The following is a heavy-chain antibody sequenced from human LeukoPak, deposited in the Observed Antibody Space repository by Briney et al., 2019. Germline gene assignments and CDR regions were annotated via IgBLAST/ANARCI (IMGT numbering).Heavy chain of an antibody. J-gene: IGHJ5*02. CDR3: ARGLPYCGGDCYWNWFDP. D-gene: IGHD2-21*02. CDR1: GVSISSDNW. V-gene: IGHV4-4*02. Sequence: PSETLSLTCAVSGVSISSDNWWSWVRQPPGKGLQWVGEFHHSGSTNYNPSLKSRVTISVDTSKNQFSLKLSSVTAADTAVYYCARGLPYCGGDCYWNWFDPWGQGTLVTVSS. CDR2: FHHSGST.